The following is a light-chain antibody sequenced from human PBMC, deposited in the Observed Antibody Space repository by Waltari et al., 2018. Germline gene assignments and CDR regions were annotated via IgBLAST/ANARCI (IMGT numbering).Light chain of an antibody. J-gene: IGLJ3*02. V-gene: IGLV1-40*01. CDR1: SSNIGAGYD. CDR2: RNN. Sequence: QSVLTQPPSVSGAPGQRVTISCNGSSSNIGAGYDVHWYQQLPGTAPTVLMYRNNNRPSGVPDRFSGSKSGTSASLAITGLQAEDEADYFCQSYDSSLSGSGVFGGGTRLTVL. CDR3: QSYDSSLSGSGV.